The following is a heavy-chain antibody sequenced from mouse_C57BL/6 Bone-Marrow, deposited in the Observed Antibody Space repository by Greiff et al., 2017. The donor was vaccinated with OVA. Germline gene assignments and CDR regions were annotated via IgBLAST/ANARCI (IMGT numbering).Heavy chain of an antibody. Sequence: EVKLVESGGGLVQPGGSLKLSCAASGFTFSDYGMAWVRQAPRKGPEWVAFISNLAYSIYYADTVTGRFTISRENAKNTLYLEMSSLRSEDTAMYYCARRGDYDGFAYWGQGTLVTVSA. J-gene: IGHJ3*01. CDR2: ISNLAYSI. CDR1: GFTFSDYG. D-gene: IGHD2-4*01. CDR3: ARRGDYDGFAY. V-gene: IGHV5-15*01.